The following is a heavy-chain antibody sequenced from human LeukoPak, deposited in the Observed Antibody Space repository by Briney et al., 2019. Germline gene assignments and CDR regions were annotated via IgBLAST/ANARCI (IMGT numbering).Heavy chain of an antibody. D-gene: IGHD6-25*01. CDR3: TKIAAIANWYYDI. V-gene: IGHV3-23*01. CDR2: ISSSGGET. Sequence: GGSRRLSCVVSGFTFSSHGMSWVRQTPGTGLQWVSSISSSGGETFYADSVKGRFTVSRDNSKNTLYLQMNSLRAEDTAVYYCTKIAAIANWYYDIWGRGTLVTVSS. J-gene: IGHJ2*01. CDR1: GFTFSSHG.